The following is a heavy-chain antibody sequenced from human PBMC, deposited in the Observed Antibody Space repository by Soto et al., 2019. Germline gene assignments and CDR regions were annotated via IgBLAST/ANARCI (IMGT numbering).Heavy chain of an antibody. D-gene: IGHD3-10*01. V-gene: IGHV3-23*01. Sequence: EVQLLESGGGLVQPGGSLRLSCAASGFTFSSYAMSWVRQSPGKGLTWVSVITGSGGSTYYADSVKGRFTISRDNSXNXXYLQMNSLRDEDTAVYYCAKALTVVRGLIYYGMDVWGQGTTVTVS. CDR1: GFTFSSYA. J-gene: IGHJ6*02. CDR2: ITGSGGST. CDR3: AKALTVVRGLIYYGMDV.